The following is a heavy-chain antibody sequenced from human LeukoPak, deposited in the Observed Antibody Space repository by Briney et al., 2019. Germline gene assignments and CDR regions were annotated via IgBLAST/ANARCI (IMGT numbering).Heavy chain of an antibody. CDR3: ARDAIVVVPAAYNWFDP. CDR1: GFTFSSYG. V-gene: IGHV3-33*01. CDR2: IWYDGSNK. D-gene: IGHD2-2*01. J-gene: IGHJ5*02. Sequence: PGGSPRLSCAASGFTFSSYGMHWVRQAPGKGLEWVAVIWYDGSNKYYADSVKGRFTISRDNSKNTLYLQMNSLRAEDTAVYYCARDAIVVVPAAYNWFDPWGQGTLVTVSS.